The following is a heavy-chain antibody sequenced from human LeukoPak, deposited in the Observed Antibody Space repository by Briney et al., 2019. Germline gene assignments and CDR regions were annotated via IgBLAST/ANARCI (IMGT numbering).Heavy chain of an antibody. D-gene: IGHD5-18*01. J-gene: IGHJ4*02. CDR2: IIPILGIA. CDR3: ARSRGGYSYGYFDY. Sequence: GASVKVSFKASGGTFSSYAISWVRQAPGQGLEWMGRIIPILGIANYAQKFQGRVTITADKSTSTAYMELSSLRSEDTAVYYCARSRGGYSYGYFDYWGQGTLVTVSS. V-gene: IGHV1-69*04. CDR1: GGTFSSYA.